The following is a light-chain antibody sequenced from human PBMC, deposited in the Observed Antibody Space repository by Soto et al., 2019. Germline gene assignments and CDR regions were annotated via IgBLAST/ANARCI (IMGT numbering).Light chain of an antibody. V-gene: IGLV1-40*01. CDR2: GNS. J-gene: IGLJ2*01. CDR3: QSYDSSLSGVV. CDR1: SSNIGAGYD. Sequence: QSVLTQPPSVSGAPGQRVTISCTGSSSNIGAGYDVHWYQQLPGTAPKLLIYGNSNRPSGVPDRFSGSKSGTSASLAITGLEAEGEADYYCQSYDSSLSGVVFGGGTKLPVL.